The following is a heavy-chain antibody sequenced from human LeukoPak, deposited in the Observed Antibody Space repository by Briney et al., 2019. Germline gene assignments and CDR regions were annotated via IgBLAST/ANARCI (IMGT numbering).Heavy chain of an antibody. Sequence: GGSLRLSCAASGFTFSSYGMNWVRQAPGKGLEWVSSISSSSSYIYYADSVKGRFTISRDNAKNSLYLQMNSLRAEDTAVYYCARGSQYSSSPGWFDPWGQGTLVTVSS. J-gene: IGHJ5*02. CDR2: ISSSSSYI. CDR1: GFTFSSYG. D-gene: IGHD6-13*01. CDR3: ARGSQYSSSPGWFDP. V-gene: IGHV3-21*01.